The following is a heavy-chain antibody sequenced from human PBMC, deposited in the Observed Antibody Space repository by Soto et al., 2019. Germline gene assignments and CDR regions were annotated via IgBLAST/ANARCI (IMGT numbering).Heavy chain of an antibody. J-gene: IGHJ4*02. Sequence: GGSLRLSCAASGFTFDDYGMTWVRQAPGKGLEWVSGINWNGGSTGYGDSVKGRFTISRDNAKNSLYLQMNSLRAEDTALYHCARVHNYGSGSFTGPVDYWGQGTLVTVSS. V-gene: IGHV3-20*01. CDR1: GFTFDDYG. CDR2: INWNGGST. CDR3: ARVHNYGSGSFTGPVDY. D-gene: IGHD3-10*01.